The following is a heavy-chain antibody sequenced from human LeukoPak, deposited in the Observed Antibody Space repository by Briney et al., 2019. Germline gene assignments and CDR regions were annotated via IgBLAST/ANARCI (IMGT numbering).Heavy chain of an antibody. CDR2: TGTYSGDT. V-gene: IGHV1-18*04. Sequence: GASVKVSCKASGSTFTGYYMHWARQAPGPGLEWMGWTGTYSGDTNYAEKIQDRVTMTTDTSTSTAYMELRSMRSDDTAGYYCARKKERTMATFEYWGQGTLVTVSS. CDR1: GSTFTGYY. D-gene: IGHD3-10*01. J-gene: IGHJ4*02. CDR3: ARKKERTMATFEY.